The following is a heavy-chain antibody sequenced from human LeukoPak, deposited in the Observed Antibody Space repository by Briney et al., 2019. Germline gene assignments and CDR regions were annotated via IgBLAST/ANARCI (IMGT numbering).Heavy chain of an antibody. J-gene: IGHJ4*02. Sequence: GASVKVSCKASGYTFTGYYMHWVRQAPGQGLEWMGWINPNSGGTNYAQKFQGRVTMTRDTSISTAYMELSRLRSDDTAVYYCARDEGGSSSWTDYWGQGTLVTVSS. D-gene: IGHD6-13*01. V-gene: IGHV1-2*02. CDR1: GYTFTGYY. CDR3: ARDEGGSSSWTDY. CDR2: INPNSGGT.